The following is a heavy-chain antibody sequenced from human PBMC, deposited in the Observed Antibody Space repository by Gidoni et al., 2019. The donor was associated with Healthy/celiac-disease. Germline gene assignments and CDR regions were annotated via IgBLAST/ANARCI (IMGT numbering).Heavy chain of an antibody. CDR2: IYYSGST. D-gene: IGHD1-26*01. J-gene: IGHJ6*02. CDR3: ARDGPANWEHYYYYGMDV. V-gene: IGHV4-31*03. CDR1: GGSISSAGYY. Sequence: QVQLQESGPVLVKPSQTLSLTCTVSGGSISSAGYYWSWIRQHQGKGLAWIGYIYYSGSTYYNQALKSRVTIAVDTSKNQFSLKRSAVTAADTAVYYCARDGPANWEHYYYYGMDVWGQGTTVTVSS.